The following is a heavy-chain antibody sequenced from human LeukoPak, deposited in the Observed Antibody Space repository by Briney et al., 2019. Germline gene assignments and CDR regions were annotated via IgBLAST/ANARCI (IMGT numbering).Heavy chain of an antibody. J-gene: IGHJ5*02. CDR2: INHSGST. D-gene: IGHD2-15*01. CDR3: ARRGSTYCSRGSCYGWFDP. CDR1: GGSFSGYY. V-gene: IGHV4-34*01. Sequence: PSETLSLTCAVYGGSFSGYYWSWIRQPPGKGLEWIGEINHSGSTNYNPSLKSRVTISVDTSKNQFSLKLSSVTAADTAVYYCARRGSTYCSRGSCYGWFDPWGQGTLVTVSS.